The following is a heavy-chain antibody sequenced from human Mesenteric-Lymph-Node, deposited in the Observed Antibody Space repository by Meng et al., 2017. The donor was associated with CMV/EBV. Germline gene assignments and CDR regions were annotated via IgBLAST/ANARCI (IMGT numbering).Heavy chain of an antibody. CDR3: AKEGFEQYDAFDL. D-gene: IGHD6-19*01. CDR2: ITGSSSTV. Sequence: GESLKISCAASGVTVTFSNYWMHWVRQAPGEGLEWISYITGSSSTVLYADSVKGRFTISRDNAKNSVFLQMDNLRPDDTAVYYCAKEGFEQYDAFDLWGQGTLVTVSS. J-gene: IGHJ3*01. V-gene: IGHV3-48*04. CDR1: GVTVTFSNYW.